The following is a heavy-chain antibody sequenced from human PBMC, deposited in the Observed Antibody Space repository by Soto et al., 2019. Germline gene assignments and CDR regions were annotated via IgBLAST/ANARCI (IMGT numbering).Heavy chain of an antibody. V-gene: IGHV3-74*01. CDR1: GFTFSSYW. CDR2: INRDGSST. Sequence: EVQLVESGGGLVQPGGSPRLSCAASGFTFSSYWMHWVRQAPGKGLVWVSRINRDGSSTSYADSVQGRFTISRDSAKNTLYLQMNSLTAEDTAVYYCAREGEYSSAIDYWGQGTLVTVSS. D-gene: IGHD6-19*01. CDR3: AREGEYSSAIDY. J-gene: IGHJ4*02.